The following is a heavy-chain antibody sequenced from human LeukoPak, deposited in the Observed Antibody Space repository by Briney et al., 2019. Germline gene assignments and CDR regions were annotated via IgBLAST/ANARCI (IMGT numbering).Heavy chain of an antibody. J-gene: IGHJ6*03. CDR2: IYYSGST. Sequence: PSEALSLTCTVSGGSISSSSYYWGWIRQPPGKGLEWIGSIYYSGSTYYNPSLKSRVTISVDTSKNQFSLKLSSVTAADTAVYYCARQYYCDSSGYYLLHYYYYYMDVWGKGTTVTVSS. CDR3: ARQYYCDSSGYYLLHYYYYYMDV. V-gene: IGHV4-39*01. D-gene: IGHD3-22*01. CDR1: GGSISSSSYY.